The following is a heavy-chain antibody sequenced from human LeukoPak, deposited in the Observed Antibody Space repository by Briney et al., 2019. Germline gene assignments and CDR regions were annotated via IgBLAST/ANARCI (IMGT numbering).Heavy chain of an antibody. Sequence: SETLSLTCTVSGGSISSGDYYWSWIRQPAGKGLEWLGRIYTSGSTNYNPSLESRVTVSIDTSKNQFSLKLSSVTAADTAVYYCARDLVTAPYNWFDPWGQGTLVTVSS. J-gene: IGHJ5*02. CDR1: GGSISSGDYY. D-gene: IGHD2-21*02. CDR2: IYTSGST. CDR3: ARDLVTAPYNWFDP. V-gene: IGHV4-61*02.